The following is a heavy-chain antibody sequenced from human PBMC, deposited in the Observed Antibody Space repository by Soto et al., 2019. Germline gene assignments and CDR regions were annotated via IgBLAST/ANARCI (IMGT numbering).Heavy chain of an antibody. CDR3: ARILRNNHHPPDY. CDR1: GFSLSTTGVG. J-gene: IGHJ4*01. Sequence: SGPTLVNPTQTLMLTCSFSGFSLSTTGVGVGWIRQPPGKALEWLAHIFSNDEKSHSTSLKSRLTISKDTSKSQVVLTMTNVDPVDTATYYCARILRNNHHPPDYWGHGTLVTVSS. V-gene: IGHV2-26*01. CDR2: IFSNDEK.